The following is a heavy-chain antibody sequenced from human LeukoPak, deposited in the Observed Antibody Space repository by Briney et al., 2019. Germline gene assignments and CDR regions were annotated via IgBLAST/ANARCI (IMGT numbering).Heavy chain of an antibody. J-gene: IGHJ4*02. CDR2: VYLADSDT. V-gene: IGHV5-51*01. D-gene: IGHD6-6*01. CDR3: ASQDIAARPPDAY. Sequence: GESLKISCWGSGYKFTNYWIAWVRQMPGKGLEWMGIVYLADSDTRYSPSFQGQVTMSADKSISTAYLQWNSLKASDTAMYYCASQDIAARPPDAYWGQGTLVTVSS. CDR1: GYKFTNYW.